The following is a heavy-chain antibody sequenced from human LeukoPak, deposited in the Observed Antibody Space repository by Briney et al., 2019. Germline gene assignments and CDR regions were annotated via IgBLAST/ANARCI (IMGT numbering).Heavy chain of an antibody. Sequence: ASVKSSCKASGYTFTSYGISWVRQAPGQGLEWMGWISAYNGDTNYAQKLQGRVTMTTDTSTSTAYMEVGSLRSDDTAVYFCARVEGPSIFGVIGYWGQGTLVTISS. J-gene: IGHJ4*02. CDR1: GYTFTSYG. CDR2: ISAYNGDT. D-gene: IGHD3-3*01. CDR3: ARVEGPSIFGVIGY. V-gene: IGHV1-18*01.